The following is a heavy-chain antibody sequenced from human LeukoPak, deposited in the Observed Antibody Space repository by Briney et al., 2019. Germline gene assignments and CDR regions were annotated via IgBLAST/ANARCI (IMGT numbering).Heavy chain of an antibody. CDR1: GYTFTTYG. J-gene: IGHJ4*02. Sequence: ASVKVSCKASGYTFTTYGVIWVRQAPGQGLEWMGWISTYNGNTNYAQKPQGRVTMTTDTSTSTAYLEVRSLRSDDTAVYYCARDNNGLYYFDYWGQGTPVTVSS. CDR2: ISTYNGNT. CDR3: ARDNNGLYYFDY. D-gene: IGHD3-16*01. V-gene: IGHV1-18*01.